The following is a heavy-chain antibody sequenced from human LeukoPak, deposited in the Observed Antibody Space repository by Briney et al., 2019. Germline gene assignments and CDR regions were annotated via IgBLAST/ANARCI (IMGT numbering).Heavy chain of an antibody. CDR1: GFTFSSYG. CDR2: IWYDGSNK. J-gene: IGHJ5*02. CDR3: ARESYGGNPINWFDP. V-gene: IGHV3-33*01. D-gene: IGHD4-23*01. Sequence: QPGGSLRLSCAASGFTFSSYGMHWVRQAPGKGLDWVAVIWYDGSNKYYADSVKGRFTISRDNSKNTLYLQMNSLRAEDTAVYYCARESYGGNPINWFDPWGQGTLVTVSS.